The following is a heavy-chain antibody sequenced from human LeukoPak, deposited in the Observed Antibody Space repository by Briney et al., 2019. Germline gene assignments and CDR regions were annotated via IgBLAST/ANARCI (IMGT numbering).Heavy chain of an antibody. CDR2: ISSSGYTT. Sequence: PGGSLRLSCAASGFTFSDYYMSRIRQTPGKGLEWVSYISSSGYTTYHADSVKGRFTISRDNAKSSLYLQMNSLRSEDTAVYYCATLYGAQGDYFDYWGQGTLVTVSS. D-gene: IGHD4-17*01. J-gene: IGHJ4*02. CDR1: GFTFSDYY. CDR3: ATLYGAQGDYFDY. V-gene: IGHV3-11*01.